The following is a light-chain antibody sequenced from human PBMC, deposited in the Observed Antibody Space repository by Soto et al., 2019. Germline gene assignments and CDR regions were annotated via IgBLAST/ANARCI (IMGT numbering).Light chain of an antibody. CDR3: QETYRTPWA. CDR1: QTIHNY. Sequence: DIQMTQSPPSLSASVGDRVTITCGASQTIHNYLNWYQQKPGEAPRLLIFAASSLQSGVPSRFSGSGYGTDFTLTISSLQPEDFATYYCQETYRTPWAFGQGTKVDFK. V-gene: IGKV1-39*01. J-gene: IGKJ1*01. CDR2: AAS.